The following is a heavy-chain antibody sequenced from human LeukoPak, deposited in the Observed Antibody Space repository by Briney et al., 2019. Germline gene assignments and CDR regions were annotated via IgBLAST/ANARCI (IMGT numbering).Heavy chain of an antibody. D-gene: IGHD1-1*01. Sequence: PGGSLRLSCAASGFTFSSYSMNWVRQAPGKGLEWVSYISSSSSTIYYADSVKGRFTISRDNAKNSLYLQMNSLRDEDTAVYYCASDRRETLNFHFDYWGQGTLVAVSS. CDR1: GFTFSSYS. CDR3: ASDRRETLNFHFDY. CDR2: ISSSSSTI. J-gene: IGHJ4*02. V-gene: IGHV3-48*02.